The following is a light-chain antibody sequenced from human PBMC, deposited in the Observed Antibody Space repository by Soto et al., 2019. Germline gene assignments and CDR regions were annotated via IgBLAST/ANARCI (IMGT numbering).Light chain of an antibody. J-gene: IGKJ3*01. CDR1: QSLLHSNGYNY. CDR3: MQALQTPSLFT. Sequence: DIVMTQSPLSLPVTPGEPASISCRSSQSLLHSNGYNYLDWYLQKPGQSPQLLIYLGSNRASGVPDMFSGSGSGTDFTLKISRVEAEDVGVYYCMQALQTPSLFTFGPGTKVDIK. CDR2: LGS. V-gene: IGKV2-28*01.